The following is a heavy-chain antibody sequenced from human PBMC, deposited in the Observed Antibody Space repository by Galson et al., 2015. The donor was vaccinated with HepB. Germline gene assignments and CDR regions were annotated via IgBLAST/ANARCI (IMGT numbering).Heavy chain of an antibody. J-gene: IGHJ4*02. CDR3: AKDYYYDSSGYEPLDY. Sequence: LRLSCAASGFTFSTYGMHWVRQAPGKGLEWVAVISYDGSKKYYADSVKGRFTISRDNSKNTLYLQMNSLSAEDTAVYYCAKDYYYDSSGYEPLDYWGQGTLVTVSS. V-gene: IGHV3-30*18. CDR1: GFTFSTYG. D-gene: IGHD3-22*01. CDR2: ISYDGSKK.